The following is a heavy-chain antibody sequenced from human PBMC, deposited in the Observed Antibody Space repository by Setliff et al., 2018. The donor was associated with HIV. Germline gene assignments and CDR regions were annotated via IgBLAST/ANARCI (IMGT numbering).Heavy chain of an antibody. J-gene: IGHJ5*02. CDR1: GGSISSYY. CDR2: IYYSGST. V-gene: IGHV4-59*01. CDR3: ASLLGYCSGGSCYSGWFDP. Sequence: SETLSLTCTVSGGSISSYYWSWIRKPPGKGLERIRYIYYSGSTNYNPSLKSRVTISVDTSKNQFSLKLSSVTAADTAVYYCASLLGYCSGGSCYSGWFDPWGQGTLVTVSS. D-gene: IGHD2-15*01.